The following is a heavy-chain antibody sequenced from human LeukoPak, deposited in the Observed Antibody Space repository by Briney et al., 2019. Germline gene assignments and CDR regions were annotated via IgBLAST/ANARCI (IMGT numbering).Heavy chain of an antibody. J-gene: IGHJ6*02. V-gene: IGHV3-72*01. Sequence: GGSLRLSCAASGFTFSDHYMDWVRQAPGKGLEWVGRSRNKANSYTTEYAASVKGRFTISRDDSKNSLYLQMNSLKTEDTAVYYCATYDFRGTAGVDVWGQGTTVTVSS. CDR1: GFTFSDHY. CDR3: ATYDFRGTAGVDV. D-gene: IGHD3-3*01. CDR2: SRNKANSYTT.